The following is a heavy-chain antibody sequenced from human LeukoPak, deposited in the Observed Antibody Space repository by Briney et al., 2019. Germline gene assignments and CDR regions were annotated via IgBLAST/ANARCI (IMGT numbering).Heavy chain of an antibody. CDR3: ARQSVGFGEFNFDY. CDR2: IYYSGNT. J-gene: IGHJ4*02. CDR1: GDSISSYY. Sequence: SETLSLTCTVSGDSISSYYWSWIRQPPGKGLEWIGYIYYSGNTNYNPSLKSRVTISVDTSKNQFSLKLSSVTAADTAVYYCARQSVGFGEFNFDYWGQGTLVTVSS. V-gene: IGHV4-59*08. D-gene: IGHD3-10*01.